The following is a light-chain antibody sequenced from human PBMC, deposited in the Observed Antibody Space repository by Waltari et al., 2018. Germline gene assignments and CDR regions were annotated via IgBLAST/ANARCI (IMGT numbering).Light chain of an antibody. V-gene: IGLV1-51*01. J-gene: IGLJ3*02. CDR1: NSNLGNNY. Sequence: QSVLTQPPSVSAPPGQKVAISCSGSNSNLGNNYVAWYQQLPGTAPKLLIYYNSERPSGIPDRFSGSKSGTSATLDITGLQTGDEADYYCATWDSSLSALFGGGTKLTVL. CDR3: ATWDSSLSAL. CDR2: YNS.